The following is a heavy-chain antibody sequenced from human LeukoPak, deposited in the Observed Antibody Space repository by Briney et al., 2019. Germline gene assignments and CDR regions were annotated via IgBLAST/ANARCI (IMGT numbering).Heavy chain of an antibody. CDR1: GGSISSGGYS. CDR3: ASSSIAARLPGF. V-gene: IGHV4-30-2*01. J-gene: IGHJ4*02. CDR2: IYHSGST. D-gene: IGHD6-6*01. Sequence: SETLSLTCAVSGGSISSGGYSWSWIRQPPGKGLEWIGYIYHSGSTYYNPSLKSRVTISVDTSKNQFSLKLSSVTAADTAVYYCASSSIAARLPGFWGQGTLVTVSS.